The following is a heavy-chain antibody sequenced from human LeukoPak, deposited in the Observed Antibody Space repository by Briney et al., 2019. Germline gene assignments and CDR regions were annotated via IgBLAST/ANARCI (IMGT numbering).Heavy chain of an antibody. CDR1: GGSISPYY. Sequence: SGTLSLTCTVSGGSISPYYWSWIRQPPGKGLEWIGYIYYTGSTNYNPSFTSRVTMSVDTSKNQFSLKLSSVTAADTAVYYCVKNGYTYGPFDYWGQGTQVTVSS. CDR2: IYYTGST. V-gene: IGHV4-59*08. CDR3: VKNGYTYGPFDY. J-gene: IGHJ4*02. D-gene: IGHD5-18*01.